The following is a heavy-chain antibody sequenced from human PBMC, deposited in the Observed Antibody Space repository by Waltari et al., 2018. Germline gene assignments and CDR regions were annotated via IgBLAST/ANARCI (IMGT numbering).Heavy chain of an antibody. CDR1: GYTFTDYY. CDR2: INTNSGGS. V-gene: IGHV1-2*02. CDR3: ARYSSVSGPHLRRMDV. J-gene: IGHJ6*02. Sequence: QAQLVQSGAEVKRPGASVKVPCTASGYTFTDYYMNWVRQAPGQGLEWMGWINTNSGGSNFAPRFQGRVTVTRDTSSGTAHMELSGLTSGDTAMYFCARYSSVSGPHLRRMDVWGQGTTVTVSS. D-gene: IGHD3-22*01.